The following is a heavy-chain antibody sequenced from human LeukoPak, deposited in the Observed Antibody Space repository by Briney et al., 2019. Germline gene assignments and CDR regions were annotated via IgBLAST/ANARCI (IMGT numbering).Heavy chain of an antibody. CDR1: GGSFRGYY. D-gene: IGHD5-12*01. V-gene: IGHV4-34*01. J-gene: IGHJ4*02. CDR3: ARLGATDY. Sequence: SETLSLTCAVYGGSFRGYYWSWIRQPPGKGLEWIGEINHSGSTNYNPSLKSRVTISVDTSKNQFSLKLSSVTAADTAVYYCARLGATDYWGQGTLVTVSS. CDR2: INHSGST.